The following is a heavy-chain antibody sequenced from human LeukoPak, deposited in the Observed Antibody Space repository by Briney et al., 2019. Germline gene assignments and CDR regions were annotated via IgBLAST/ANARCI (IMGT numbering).Heavy chain of an antibody. CDR1: GFTFSSYG. Sequence: GGSLRLSCAASGFTFSSYGMHWVRQAPGKGLDWVAVISYDGTNKYYADSVRGRFTISRDNSKNTLYLQMDSLRTEDTAVYYCARVELYASCWYGSIDYWGQGTLVAVSS. J-gene: IGHJ4*02. D-gene: IGHD6-19*01. CDR2: ISYDGTNK. CDR3: ARVELYASCWYGSIDY. V-gene: IGHV3-30*03.